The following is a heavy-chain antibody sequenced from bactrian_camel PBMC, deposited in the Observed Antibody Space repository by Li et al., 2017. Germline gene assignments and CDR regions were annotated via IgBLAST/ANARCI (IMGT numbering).Heavy chain of an antibody. V-gene: IGHV3S40*01. Sequence: DVQLVESGGGLVQPGGSLRLSCAASGFTFSSYGMSWVRQAPGKGLEWVSTINIGRGDTHYTDSVKGRFTISRDNAKNTVYLQMNSLKPEDTAVYYCVRGWDDGSWSFKYWCQGTQVTVS. J-gene: IGHJ4*01. CDR1: GFTFSSYG. CDR3: VRGWDDGSWSFKY. CDR2: INIGRGDT. D-gene: IGHD2*01.